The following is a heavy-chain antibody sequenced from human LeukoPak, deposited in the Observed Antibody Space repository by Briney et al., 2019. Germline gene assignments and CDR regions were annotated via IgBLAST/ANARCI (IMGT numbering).Heavy chain of an antibody. J-gene: IGHJ4*02. Sequence: PSETLSLTCTVSGGSISSYYWSWIRQPPGKGLEWIGYIYYSGSTNYNPSLKSRVTISVDTSKNQFSLKLGSVTAADTAVYYCARIYGDYFDYWGQGTLVTVSS. CDR2: IYYSGST. CDR1: GGSISSYY. CDR3: ARIYGDYFDY. V-gene: IGHV4-59*01. D-gene: IGHD4-17*01.